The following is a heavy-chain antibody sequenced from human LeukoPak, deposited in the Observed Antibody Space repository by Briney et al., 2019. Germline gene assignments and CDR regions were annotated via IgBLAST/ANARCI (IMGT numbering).Heavy chain of an antibody. CDR1: GYTFSGFY. D-gene: IGHD4-17*01. CDR2: INPKNGDT. Sequence: GASVKVSCKASGYTFSGFYINWVRQAPGQGLEWMGWINPKNGDTHYAQDFLGRVTMTRDTSISTAYMELSRLTSDDTAVYYCARGGDYGDYPDWGQGTLVTVSS. J-gene: IGHJ4*02. CDR3: ARGGDYGDYPD. V-gene: IGHV1-2*02.